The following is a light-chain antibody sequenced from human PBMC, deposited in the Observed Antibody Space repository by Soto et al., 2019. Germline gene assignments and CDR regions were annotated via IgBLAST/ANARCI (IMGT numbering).Light chain of an antibody. Sequence: QSVLNQPASVSGSPGQSISISCTGTSSDVGSYNLVSWYQQHPGKAPKLMIYEVSKRPSGVSNRFSGSKSANTASLTISGLQADDEADYYCCSYGGRSTYVLGTGTKV. J-gene: IGLJ1*01. CDR1: SSDVGSYNL. V-gene: IGLV2-23*02. CDR2: EVS. CDR3: CSYGGRSTYV.